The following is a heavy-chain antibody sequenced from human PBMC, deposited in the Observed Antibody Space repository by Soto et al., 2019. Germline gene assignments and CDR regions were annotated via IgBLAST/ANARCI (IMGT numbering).Heavy chain of an antibody. CDR3: ANAKNWNFYS. CDR1: GFTFDDYT. V-gene: IGHV3-43*01. CDR2: ISWDGGST. J-gene: IGHJ4*02. Sequence: GGSLRLSCAASGFTFDDYTMHWVRQAPGKGLEWVSLISWDGGSTYYADSVKGRFTISRDNSKNSLYLQMNSLRTEDTALYYCANAKNWNFYSWGQETLVTVSS. D-gene: IGHD1-1*01.